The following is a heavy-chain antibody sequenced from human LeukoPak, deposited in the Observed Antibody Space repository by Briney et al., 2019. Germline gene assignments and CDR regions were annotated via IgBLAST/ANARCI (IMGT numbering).Heavy chain of an antibody. J-gene: IGHJ4*02. CDR1: GFSISSGYY. D-gene: IGHD5-24*01. CDR3: ARRGDGYNYFDY. CDR2: IYHSGNT. Sequence: SETLSLTCAVSGFSISSGYYWGWIRQPPGKGMEWIANIYHSGNTYYNPSLKSRTTISVDTSKNQVSLKLSSVAAADTALYYCARRGDGYNYFDYWGQGTLVTVSS. V-gene: IGHV4-38-2*01.